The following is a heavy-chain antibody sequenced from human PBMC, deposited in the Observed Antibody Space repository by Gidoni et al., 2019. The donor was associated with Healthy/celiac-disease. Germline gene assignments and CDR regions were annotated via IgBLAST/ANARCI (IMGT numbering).Heavy chain of an antibody. CDR2: ISGSGCST. V-gene: IGHV3-23*04. CDR1: GFTFSSYA. D-gene: IGHD2-2*01. CDR3: AKGSWVVPAAQSDY. Sequence: EVQLVESGGGLVQPGGSMRLSCAASGFTFSSYALSWVRQAPGKGLEWVSAISGSGCSTYYADSVKVRFTISMDNSKNTLYLQMNSLRAEDTAVYYCAKGSWVVPAAQSDYWGQGTLVTVSS. J-gene: IGHJ4*02.